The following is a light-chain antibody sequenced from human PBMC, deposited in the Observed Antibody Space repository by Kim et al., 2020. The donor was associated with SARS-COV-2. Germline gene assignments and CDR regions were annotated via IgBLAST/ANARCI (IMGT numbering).Light chain of an antibody. CDR2: GAS. CDR3: QQYGSSPQG. Sequence: EIVLTQSPGTLSLSPGERATLSCRASQSVSSSYLAWYQQKPGQAPRLLIYGASSRATGIPDRFSGSGSGTDFTLTISRLEPEDFAVYYCQQYGSSPQGFGGGTKVDIK. CDR1: QSVSSSY. V-gene: IGKV3-20*01. J-gene: IGKJ4*01.